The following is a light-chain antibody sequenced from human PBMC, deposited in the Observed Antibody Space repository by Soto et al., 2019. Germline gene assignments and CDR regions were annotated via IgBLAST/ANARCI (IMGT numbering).Light chain of an antibody. V-gene: IGLV2-8*01. Sequence: QSVLTQPPSASGSPGQSVTISCTGTSSDVGGYRYVSWFQQHPGKAPKLMIYEVTKRPSGVPDRFSGSKSGNTASLTVSGLQAEDEADYYCSSYADSNNLLFGGGTKLTVL. CDR1: SSDVGGYRY. J-gene: IGLJ3*02. CDR3: SSYADSNNLL. CDR2: EVT.